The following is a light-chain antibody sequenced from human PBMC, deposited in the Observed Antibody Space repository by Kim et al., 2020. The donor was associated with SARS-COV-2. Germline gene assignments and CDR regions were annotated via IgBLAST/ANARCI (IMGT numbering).Light chain of an antibody. V-gene: IGLV2-14*03. CDR1: SSDVGGYIF. Sequence: QSVLTQPASVSGSPGQSITISCTGTSSDVGGYIFVSWYQQQPGKAPKLILYDVSHRPPGVSNRFSGSKSGNRASLTIFGLQAEDEADYYCTSYTSTSTLVFGGGTQLTVL. J-gene: IGLJ2*01. CDR2: DVS. CDR3: TSYTSTSTLV.